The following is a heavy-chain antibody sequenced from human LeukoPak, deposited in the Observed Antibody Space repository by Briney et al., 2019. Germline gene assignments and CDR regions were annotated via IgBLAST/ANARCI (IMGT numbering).Heavy chain of an antibody. CDR2: ISSSGRTM. V-gene: IGHV3-11*01. CDR1: GFTFSNYW. D-gene: IGHD3-3*01. J-gene: IGHJ4*02. Sequence: PGGSLRLSRAAAGFTFSNYWMHWVRQAPGKGREWVSYISSSGRTMFYADSVKGRFTVSRGNAKNSLYPQMNTLRAEDTAVYYCARVGPYYDLDNWGQGTLVTVSS. CDR3: ARVGPYYDLDN.